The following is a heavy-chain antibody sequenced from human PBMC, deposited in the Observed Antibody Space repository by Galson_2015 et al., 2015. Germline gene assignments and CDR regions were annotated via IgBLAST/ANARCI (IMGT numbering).Heavy chain of an antibody. J-gene: IGHJ4*02. V-gene: IGHV3-30*03. CDR2: ISYDGSNK. CDR3: ARDSSNCGGDCYLFDY. CDR1: GFTFCSYG. D-gene: IGHD2-21*02. Sequence: SLRLSCAASGFTFCSYGMHWVRQAPGKGLEWVAVISYDGSNKYYADSVKGRFTISRDNSKNTLYLQMNSLRDEDTAVYYCARDSSNCGGDCYLFDYWGQGTLVTVSS.